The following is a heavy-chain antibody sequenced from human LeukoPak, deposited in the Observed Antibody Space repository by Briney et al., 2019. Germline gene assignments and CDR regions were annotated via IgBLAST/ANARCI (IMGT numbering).Heavy chain of an antibody. V-gene: IGHV3-48*02. CDR3: ARDGGSGYSFGPNFDY. J-gene: IGHJ4*02. CDR2: ISDSGGTI. D-gene: IGHD5-18*01. Sequence: GGSVRLSCGASGFTFGSYTMTWVRQAPGKGLEWVSYISDSGGTIYYADSVKGRFTISRDNAKNSLYLQMNSLRDEDTAVYYCARDGGSGYSFGPNFDYWGQGILVTVSS. CDR1: GFTFGSYT.